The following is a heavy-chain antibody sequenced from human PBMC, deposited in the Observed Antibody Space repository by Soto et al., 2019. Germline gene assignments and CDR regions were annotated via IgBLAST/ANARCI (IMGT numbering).Heavy chain of an antibody. J-gene: IGHJ6*02. CDR3: ASLPGGSGSYYYYYYGMDV. Sequence: GGSLRLSCAASGFTFSSYAMSWVRQAPGKGLEWVSAISGSGGSTYYADSVKGRFTISRDNSKNTLYLQMNSLRAEDTAVYYCASLPGGSGSYYYYYYGMDVWGQGTTVTVSS. D-gene: IGHD3-10*01. V-gene: IGHV3-23*01. CDR2: ISGSGGST. CDR1: GFTFSSYA.